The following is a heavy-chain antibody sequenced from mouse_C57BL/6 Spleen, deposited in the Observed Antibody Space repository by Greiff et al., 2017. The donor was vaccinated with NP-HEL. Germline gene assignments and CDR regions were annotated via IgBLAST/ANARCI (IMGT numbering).Heavy chain of an antibody. CDR1: GYTFTSYW. J-gene: IGHJ3*01. D-gene: IGHD1-1*01. V-gene: IGHV1-59*01. CDR2: IDPSDSYT. CDR3: ARDYYGSSSFAY. Sequence: QVQLQQPGAELVRPGTSVKLSCKASGYTFTSYWMHWVKQRPGQGLEWIGVIDPSDSYTNYNQKFKGKATLTVDTSSITASMQLSSLTSEDSAVYYCARDYYGSSSFAYWGQGTLVTVSA.